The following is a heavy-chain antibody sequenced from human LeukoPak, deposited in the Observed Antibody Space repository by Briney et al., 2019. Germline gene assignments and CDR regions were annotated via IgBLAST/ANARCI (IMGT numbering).Heavy chain of an antibody. CDR3: ARQISDYYCYYMDV. Sequence: SETLSLTCTVSGGSISSSNYYWGWIRQPPGKGLEWIGTIYYSGTTYYNPSLESRVTISEDTSKNQFSLTLRSVTAADTAVYYCARQISDYYCYYMDVWGKGTTATVSS. CDR2: IYYSGTT. V-gene: IGHV4-39*01. D-gene: IGHD3-10*01. J-gene: IGHJ6*03. CDR1: GGSISSSNYY.